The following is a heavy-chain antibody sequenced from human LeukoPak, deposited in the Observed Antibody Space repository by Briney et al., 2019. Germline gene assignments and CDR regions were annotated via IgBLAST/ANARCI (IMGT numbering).Heavy chain of an antibody. V-gene: IGHV3-21*01. CDR1: GFTFSSYA. D-gene: IGHD1-26*01. CDR3: AKGRGWEASYYYYYMDV. J-gene: IGHJ6*03. CDR2: ISSSSSSI. Sequence: GGSLRLSCAASGFTFSSYAMHWVRQAPGKVLEWVSSISSSSSSIYYADSVKGRFTISRDNAKNSLYLQMNSLRAEDTAVYYCAKGRGWEASYYYYYMDVWGKGTTVTISS.